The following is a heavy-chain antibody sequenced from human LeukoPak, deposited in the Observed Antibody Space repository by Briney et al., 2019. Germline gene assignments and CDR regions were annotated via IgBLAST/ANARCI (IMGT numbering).Heavy chain of an antibody. D-gene: IGHD3-10*01. CDR2: IIPILGIA. CDR3: ARDLSLLWFGDRPSYMDV. J-gene: IGHJ6*03. V-gene: IGHV1-69*04. Sequence: GASVKVSCKASGGTFSSYAISWVRQAPGQGLEWMGRIIPILGIANYAQKFQGRVTITADKSTSTAYMELSSLRSEDTAVYYCARDLSLLWFGDRPSYMDVWGKGTTVTVSS. CDR1: GGTFSSYA.